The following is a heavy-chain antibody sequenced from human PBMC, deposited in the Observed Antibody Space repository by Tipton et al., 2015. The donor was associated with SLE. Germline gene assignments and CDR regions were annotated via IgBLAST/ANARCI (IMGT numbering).Heavy chain of an antibody. CDR2: VFYSGGT. CDR1: GGSISSSNYY. V-gene: IGHV4-39*01. CDR3: VRRVAARLSYFDY. D-gene: IGHD3-3*01. Sequence: GLVKPSETLSLTCTVSGGSISSSNYYWAWIRQPPGKGLEWIGSVFYSGGTSYSPSLPSRVAIFVDTYRNQFSLRLSSVTAADTAVYYCVRRVAARLSYFDYWGHGTLVAVSS. J-gene: IGHJ4*01.